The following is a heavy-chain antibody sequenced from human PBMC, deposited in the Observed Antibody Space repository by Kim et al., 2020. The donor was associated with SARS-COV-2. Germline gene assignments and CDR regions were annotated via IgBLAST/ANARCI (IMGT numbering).Heavy chain of an antibody. CDR3: AKGLEPITMVQVAGYYFDY. V-gene: IGHV3-23*01. CDR2: ISGSGGST. CDR1: GFTFSSYA. J-gene: IGHJ4*02. Sequence: GGSLRLSCVASGFTFSSYAMSWVRQAPGKGLEWVSAISGSGGSTYYADSVKGRFTISRDNSKNTLYLQMNSLRAEDTAVYYCAKGLEPITMVQVAGYYFDYWGQGPLVTVSS. D-gene: IGHD3-10*01.